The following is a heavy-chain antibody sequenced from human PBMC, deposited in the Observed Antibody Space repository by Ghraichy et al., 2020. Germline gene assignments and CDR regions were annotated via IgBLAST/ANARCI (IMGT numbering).Heavy chain of an antibody. D-gene: IGHD2-15*01. CDR1: GFTFSSYA. Sequence: GGSLRLSCAASGFTFSSYAVSWVRQAPGKGLEWVSTISGTGGNTYYADSVRGRFTLSRDNSKNTLYLQMNSLRAEDTAVYYCAKGSGGSCYSGIDYWGQGTLVTVSS. CDR2: ISGTGGNT. V-gene: IGHV3-23*01. J-gene: IGHJ4*02. CDR3: AKGSGGSCYSGIDY.